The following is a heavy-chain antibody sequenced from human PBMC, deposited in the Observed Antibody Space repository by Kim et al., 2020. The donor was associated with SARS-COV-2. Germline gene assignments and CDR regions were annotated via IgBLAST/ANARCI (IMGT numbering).Heavy chain of an antibody. Sequence: GESLKISCKGSGYRFTSYWIGWVRQMPGKGLEWMGIIYPGDSDTRYSPSFQGQVTISADKSISTAYLQWSGLKASDTAMYYCARLPYYYDSTPEVYWGQGTLVTVSS. CDR2: IYPGDSDT. V-gene: IGHV5-51*01. CDR1: GYRFTSYW. J-gene: IGHJ4*02. D-gene: IGHD3-22*01. CDR3: ARLPYYYDSTPEVY.